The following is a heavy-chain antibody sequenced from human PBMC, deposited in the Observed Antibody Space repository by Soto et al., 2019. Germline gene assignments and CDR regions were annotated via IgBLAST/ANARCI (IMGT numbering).Heavy chain of an antibody. Sequence: GGSLRLSCAASGFTFSSYAMSWVRQAPGKGLEWVSAISGSGGSTYYADSVKGRFTISRDNSKNTLYLQMNSLRAEDTAVYYCAKTLSSSPRITMGPEGRPFDYWGQGTLVTVSS. D-gene: IGHD3-10*01. CDR1: GFTFSSYA. CDR3: AKTLSSSPRITMGPEGRPFDY. V-gene: IGHV3-23*01. J-gene: IGHJ4*02. CDR2: ISGSGGST.